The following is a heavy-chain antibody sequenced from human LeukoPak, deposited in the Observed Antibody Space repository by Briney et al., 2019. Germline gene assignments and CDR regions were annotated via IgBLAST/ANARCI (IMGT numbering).Heavy chain of an antibody. D-gene: IGHD3-9*01. CDR1: GYTFTSNY. CDR2: ISPSGGST. V-gene: IGHV1-46*01. CDR3: ARDREALRYFDWLLAALDY. J-gene: IGHJ4*02. Sequence: ASVKVSCKAFGYTFTSNYMHWVRQAPGQGPEWMGVISPSGGSTTYAQKFQGRVTLTRDMSTSTDYLELSSLRSEDTAVYYCARDREALRYFDWLLAALDYWGQGTLVTVSS.